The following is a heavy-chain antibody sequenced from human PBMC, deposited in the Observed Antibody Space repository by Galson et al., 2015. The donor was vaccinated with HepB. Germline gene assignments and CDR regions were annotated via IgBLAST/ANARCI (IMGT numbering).Heavy chain of an antibody. Sequence: SVKVSCKASGYTFTSYGISWVRQAPGQGLEWMGWISAYNGNTNYAQKLQGRVTMTTDTSTSTAYMELRSLRFDDTAVYYCARSKGSKTITGWYFELWGRGTLVTVSS. V-gene: IGHV1-18*01. CDR2: ISAYNGNT. CDR3: ARSKGSKTITGWYFEL. CDR1: GYTFTSYG. J-gene: IGHJ2*01. D-gene: IGHD1-14*01.